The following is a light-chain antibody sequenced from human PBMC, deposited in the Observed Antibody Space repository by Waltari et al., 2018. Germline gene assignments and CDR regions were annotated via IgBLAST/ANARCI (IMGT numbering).Light chain of an antibody. Sequence: DIQMTQSPSSLSASVGDRVPTTCQASQDISNYLNWYQQKPGKAPKLLIYDASNLETGVPSRFSGSGTGTDFTFTISSLQPEDIATYYCQQYDNLPRTFGQGTKVEIK. CDR1: QDISNY. CDR3: QQYDNLPRT. J-gene: IGKJ1*01. CDR2: DAS. V-gene: IGKV1-33*01.